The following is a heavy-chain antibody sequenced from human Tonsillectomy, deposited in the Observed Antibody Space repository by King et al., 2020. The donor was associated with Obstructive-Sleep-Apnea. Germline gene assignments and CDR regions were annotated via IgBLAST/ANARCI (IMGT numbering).Heavy chain of an antibody. J-gene: IGHJ6*02. CDR2: ISNSSSYI. CDR1: GFTFSSYS. V-gene: IGHV3-21*01. D-gene: IGHD6-19*01. Sequence: VQLVESGGGLVKPGGSLRLSCAAAGFTFSSYSMNWVRQAPGKVLEWVSAISNSSSYIEYAESVKGRFTISRDNAKNSLYLQMNSLSAEDTAVYYCAREGFSVAGTSGDVWGQGTTVTVSS. CDR3: AREGFSVAGTSGDV.